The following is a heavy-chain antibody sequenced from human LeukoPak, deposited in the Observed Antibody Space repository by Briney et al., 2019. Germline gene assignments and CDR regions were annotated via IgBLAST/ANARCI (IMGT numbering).Heavy chain of an antibody. V-gene: IGHV3-23*01. Sequence: GGSLRLSCAASGFTFSSYGMSWVRQAPGKGLEWVSAISGSGGSTYYADSVKGRFTISRDNSKNTLYLQMNSLRAEDTAVYYCARVIVGVTGGDYWGQGTLVTVSS. J-gene: IGHJ4*02. CDR3: ARVIVGVTGGDY. CDR2: ISGSGGST. D-gene: IGHD6-19*01. CDR1: GFTFSSYG.